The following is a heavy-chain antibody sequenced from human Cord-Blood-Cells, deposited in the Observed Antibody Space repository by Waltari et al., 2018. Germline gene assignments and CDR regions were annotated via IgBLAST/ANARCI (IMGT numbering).Heavy chain of an antibody. J-gene: IGHJ5*02. CDR1: GYTFTGYY. CDR3: ARDFLPGIAVAGSFDP. Sequence: QVQLVQSGAEVKKPGASVKVSCKASGYTFTGYYMHWVRQAPGQGLEWMGWINPNSGGTNTAQKFQGWVTMTRDTSISTAYMELSRLRSDDTAVYYWARDFLPGIAVAGSFDPWGQGTLVTVSS. V-gene: IGHV1-2*04. D-gene: IGHD6-19*01. CDR2: INPNSGGT.